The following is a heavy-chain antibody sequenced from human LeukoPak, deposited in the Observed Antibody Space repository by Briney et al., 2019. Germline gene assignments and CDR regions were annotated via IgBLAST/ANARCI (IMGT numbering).Heavy chain of an antibody. V-gene: IGHV4-31*03. CDR2: IDYSESS. J-gene: IGHJ2*01. D-gene: IGHD4-23*01. CDR3: ARVRSTGGNTCWYFDL. CDR1: GASISSGGYY. Sequence: SETLSLTCTVSGASISSGGYYWSWIRQHPEKGLEWIGYIDYSESSYYNPSLNSRLTISVHTSENQNSLNLSSVTAADTAVYYCARVRSTGGNTCWYFDLWGRGTLVTVSS.